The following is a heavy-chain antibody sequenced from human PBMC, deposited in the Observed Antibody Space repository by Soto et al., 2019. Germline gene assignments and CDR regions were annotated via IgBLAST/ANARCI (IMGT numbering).Heavy chain of an antibody. D-gene: IGHD2-15*01. CDR3: ARGYGSGGSCYWCDP. J-gene: IGHJ5*02. Sequence: QVQLVQSGAEVKKPGASVKVSCKASGYTFTSYYMHWVRQAPGQGLEWMGIINPSGGSTSYAQKCQGRGTMTRDTSTSTVYMELSSLRSEDTAGYYCARGYGSGGSCYWCDPWGQGTLVTVSS. CDR2: INPSGGST. CDR1: GYTFTSYY. V-gene: IGHV1-46*01.